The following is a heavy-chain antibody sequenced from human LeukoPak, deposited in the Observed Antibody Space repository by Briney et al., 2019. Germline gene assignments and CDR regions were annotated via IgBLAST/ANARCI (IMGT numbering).Heavy chain of an antibody. V-gene: IGHV4-34*01. CDR2: INHSGST. D-gene: IGHD6-13*01. J-gene: IGHJ4*02. Sequence: SETLSLTCAIYGGSFSGYYWSWIRQPPGKGLEWIGEINHSGSTNYNPSLKSRVTISVDTSKNQFSLKLSSVTAADTAVYYCARGIAAAGDFDYWGQGTLVTVSS. CDR1: GGSFSGYY. CDR3: ARGIAAAGDFDY.